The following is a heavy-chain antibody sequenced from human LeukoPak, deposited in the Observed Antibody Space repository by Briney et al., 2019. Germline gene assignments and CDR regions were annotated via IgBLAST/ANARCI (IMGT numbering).Heavy chain of an antibody. V-gene: IGHV3-23*01. D-gene: IGHD7-27*01. J-gene: IGHJ4*02. Sequence: GGSLRLPCAASGFKFNSNAMSWVRQAPGKGLEWVSVISASGGSTNYADSVKGRFTMSRDNSQNTLYLQMNSLRAEDTAVYYCAKASELGRGYFDYWGQGTLVTVSS. CDR3: AKASELGRGYFDY. CDR1: GFKFNSNA. CDR2: ISASGGST.